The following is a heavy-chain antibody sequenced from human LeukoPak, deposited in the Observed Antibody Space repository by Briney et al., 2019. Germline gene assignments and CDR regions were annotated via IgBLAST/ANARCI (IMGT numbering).Heavy chain of an antibody. J-gene: IGHJ4*02. V-gene: IGHV1-69*04. D-gene: IGHD5-18*01. Sequence: SVKVSCRASGGTFSSYAISCVPQAPGQGLEWMGRIIPILGIANYAQKFQGRVTITADKSTSTAYMELSSLRSEDTAVYYCARAYHSYGYSWGQGTLVTVSS. CDR2: IIPILGIA. CDR1: GGTFSSYA. CDR3: ARAYHSYGYS.